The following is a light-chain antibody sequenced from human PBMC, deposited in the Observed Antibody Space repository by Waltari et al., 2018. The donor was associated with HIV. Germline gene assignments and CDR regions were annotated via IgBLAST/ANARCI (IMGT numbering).Light chain of an antibody. J-gene: IGLJ2*01. CDR3: SSYSSSDTHVV. CDR2: EVR. CDR1: SSDVGGYNY. Sequence: QSALTQPASVSGSPGQSITISCTGTSSDVGGYNYVSWYQQHPGKAPKFMIYEVRNRPSGVSNRFSGSNSGNTASLTISGLQAEDEAYYYCSSYSSSDTHVVFGGGTKLTVL. V-gene: IGLV2-14*01.